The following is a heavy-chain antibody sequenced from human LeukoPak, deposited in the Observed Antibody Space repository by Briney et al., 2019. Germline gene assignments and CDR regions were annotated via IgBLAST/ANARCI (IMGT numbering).Heavy chain of an antibody. CDR2: ISSSSSYI. D-gene: IGHD1-1*01. Sequence: GGFLRLSCAASGFTFSSYSMNWVRQAPGKGLEWVSSISSSSSYIYYADSVKGRFTISRDNAKNSLYLQMNSLRAEDTAVYYCARVAQGTTGLYYYYYMDVWGKGTTVTVSS. V-gene: IGHV3-21*01. CDR3: ARVAQGTTGLYYYYYMDV. CDR1: GFTFSSYS. J-gene: IGHJ6*03.